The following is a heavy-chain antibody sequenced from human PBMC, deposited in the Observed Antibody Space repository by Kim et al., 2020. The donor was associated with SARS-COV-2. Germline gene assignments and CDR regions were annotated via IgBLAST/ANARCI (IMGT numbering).Heavy chain of an antibody. CDR1: GYTFTSYG. CDR3: ARDPALVAVAATLYYYGMDV. CDR2: ISAYNGNT. V-gene: IGHV1-18*01. Sequence: ASVKVSCKASGYTFTSYGISWVRQAPGQGLEWMGWISAYNGNTNYAQKLQGRVTMTTDTSTSTAYMELRSLRSDDTAVYYCARDPALVAVAATLYYYGMDVWGQGTTVTVSS. J-gene: IGHJ6*02. D-gene: IGHD2-15*01.